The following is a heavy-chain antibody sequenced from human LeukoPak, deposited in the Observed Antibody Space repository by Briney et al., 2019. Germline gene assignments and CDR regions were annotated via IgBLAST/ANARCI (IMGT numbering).Heavy chain of an antibody. J-gene: IGHJ5*02. CDR3: ARNPSYYNWFDP. CDR1: GYTFTGYY. Sequence: ASVKVSCKASGYTFTGYYMHWVRQAPGQGLEWMGWINPNSGDTNYAQKLQGRVTMTTDTSTSTAYMELRSLRSDDTAVYYCARNPSYYNWFDPWGQGTLVTVSS. CDR2: INPNSGDT. D-gene: IGHD1-26*01. V-gene: IGHV1-2*02.